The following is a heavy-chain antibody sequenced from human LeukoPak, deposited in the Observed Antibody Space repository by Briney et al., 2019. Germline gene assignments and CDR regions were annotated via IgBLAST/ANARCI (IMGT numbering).Heavy chain of an antibody. D-gene: IGHD2-15*01. J-gene: IGHJ4*02. CDR2: ITYDGTDE. Sequence: GGSPRLSCSASGFTFGHYGMHWVRQVPDKGLEWVAVITYDGTDEYYADSVKGRFTISRDNSKDTLFLQMNNLRVEDTAVYYCVRQAQEDYWGQGTLVTVSS. V-gene: IGHV3-30*03. CDR3: VRQAQEDY. CDR1: GFTFGHYG.